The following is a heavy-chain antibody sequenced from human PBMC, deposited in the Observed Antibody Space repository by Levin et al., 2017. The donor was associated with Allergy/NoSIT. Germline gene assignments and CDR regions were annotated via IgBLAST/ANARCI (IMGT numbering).Heavy chain of an antibody. CDR1: GFTFRDYY. CDR2: ISGTSSAI. Sequence: GGSLRLSCAASGFTFRDYYMSWIRQAPGKGLELVSYISGTSSAIIYADSVKGRFTISRDNAQNSLYLQMNSLRAEDTAVYFCARGPFAAAAHYWRQGTLVTVSS. J-gene: IGHJ4*02. CDR3: ARGPFAAAAHY. D-gene: IGHD6-13*01. V-gene: IGHV3-11*05.